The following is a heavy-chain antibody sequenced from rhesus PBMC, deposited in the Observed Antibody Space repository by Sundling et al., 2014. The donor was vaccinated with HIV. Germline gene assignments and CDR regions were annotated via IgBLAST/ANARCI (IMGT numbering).Heavy chain of an antibody. CDR3: ARLYTWNSIPYALDS. CDR1: GGSISDSYR. Sequence: QVQLQESGPGVVKPSETLSLTCAVSGGSISDSYRWSWIRQPPGKGLEWIGYIYGSSTSTDYNPSLKSRVTISKDTSKNQFSLKLSSVTAADTAVYYCARLYTWNSIPYALDSWGQGVVVTVSS. CDR2: IYGSSTST. D-gene: IGHD1-1-1*01. J-gene: IGHJ6*01. V-gene: IGHV4S10*01.